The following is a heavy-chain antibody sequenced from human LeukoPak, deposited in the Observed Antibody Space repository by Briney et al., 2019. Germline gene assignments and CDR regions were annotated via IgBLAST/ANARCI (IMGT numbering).Heavy chain of an antibody. Sequence: GGSLRLSCAASGFTFSSYAMSWVRQAPGKGLEWVSAISGSGGSTYYADSVKGRFTISRDNSRYRVFLQMNSLKDEDTVVYYCANAFVGIAATGADDYW. D-gene: IGHD6-13*01. CDR2: ISGSGGST. CDR1: GFTFSSYA. CDR3: ANAFVGIAATGADDY. J-gene: IGHJ4*01. V-gene: IGHV3-23*01.